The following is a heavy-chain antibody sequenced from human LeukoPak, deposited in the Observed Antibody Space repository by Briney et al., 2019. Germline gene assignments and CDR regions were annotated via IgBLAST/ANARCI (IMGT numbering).Heavy chain of an antibody. CDR1: GGSFSGYY. Sequence: PSETLSLTCAVYGGSFSGYYWSWIRQPPGKGLEWIGSIYYSGSTYYNPSLKSRVTISVDTSKNQFSLKLSSVTAADTAVYYCARVKYPKYYFDYWGQGTLVTVSS. J-gene: IGHJ4*02. D-gene: IGHD2-2*01. CDR3: ARVKYPKYYFDY. CDR2: IYYSGST. V-gene: IGHV4-59*08.